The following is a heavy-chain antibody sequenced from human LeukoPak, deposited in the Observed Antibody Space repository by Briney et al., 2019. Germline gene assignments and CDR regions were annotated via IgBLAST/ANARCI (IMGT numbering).Heavy chain of an antibody. V-gene: IGHV4-4*07. Sequence: SETLSLTCTVSGGSISSYYWSWIRQPAGKGLEWIGRIYTSGSTNYNPSLKSRVTMSVDTSKSQFSLKLSSVTAADTAVYYCARKHSDYYYDSSGYYYYYYYMDVWGKGTTVTISS. CDR1: GGSISSYY. CDR3: ARKHSDYYYDSSGYYYYYYYMDV. D-gene: IGHD3-22*01. CDR2: IYTSGST. J-gene: IGHJ6*03.